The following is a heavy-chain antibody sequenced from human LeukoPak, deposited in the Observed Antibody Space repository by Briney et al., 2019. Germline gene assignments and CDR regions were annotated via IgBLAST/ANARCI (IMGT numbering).Heavy chain of an antibody. V-gene: IGHV3-7*01. J-gene: IGHJ4*02. CDR2: IKKDGSEK. D-gene: IGHD6-13*01. CDR3: AKDIGPLYSSSWQPLDY. CDR1: GFNFGTHW. Sequence: QPGGSLRLSCAASGFNFGTHWMTWVRQAQGKGLECVANIKKDGSEKYHVDSVKGRFTISRDNAKNSLYLQRNSLRAEDTAVYYCAKDIGPLYSSSWQPLDYWGQGTLVTVSS.